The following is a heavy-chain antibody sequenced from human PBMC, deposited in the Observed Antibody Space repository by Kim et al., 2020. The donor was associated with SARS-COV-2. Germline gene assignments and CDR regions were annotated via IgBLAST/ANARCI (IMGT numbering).Heavy chain of an antibody. J-gene: IGHJ4*02. D-gene: IGHD6-13*01. V-gene: IGHV4-34*01. CDR3: ARGPPFMYSSSWSAGY. Sequence: SLKSRVTISVDTSKNQFSLKLSSVTAADTAVYYCARGPPFMYSSSWSAGYWGQGTLVTVSS.